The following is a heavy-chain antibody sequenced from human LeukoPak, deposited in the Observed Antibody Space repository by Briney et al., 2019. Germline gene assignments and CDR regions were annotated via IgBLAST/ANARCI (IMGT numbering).Heavy chain of an antibody. CDR2: INWNGGST. Sequence: GGSLRLSCAASGFTFDDYGMSWVRQAPGKGLEWVSGINWNGGSTGYADSVKGRFTISRDNAKNSLYLQMNSLRAEDTALYYCARVQGSGITPEGGMDVWGQGTTVTVSS. CDR3: ARVQGSGITPEGGMDV. J-gene: IGHJ6*02. V-gene: IGHV3-20*04. CDR1: GFTFDDYG. D-gene: IGHD2-15*01.